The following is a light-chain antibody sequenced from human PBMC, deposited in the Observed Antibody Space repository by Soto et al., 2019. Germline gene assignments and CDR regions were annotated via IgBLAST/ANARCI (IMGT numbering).Light chain of an antibody. CDR1: QSLSSNY. Sequence: EIVLTQSPCTLSLSPGERATLSCRASQSLSSNYLAWYQQKPGQAPRLLIYGASSRATGIPDRFSGSGSGTDFTLTISRLEPEDFAVYYCQQSASSRTFGQGTKVDIK. CDR2: GAS. V-gene: IGKV3-20*01. CDR3: QQSASSRT. J-gene: IGKJ1*01.